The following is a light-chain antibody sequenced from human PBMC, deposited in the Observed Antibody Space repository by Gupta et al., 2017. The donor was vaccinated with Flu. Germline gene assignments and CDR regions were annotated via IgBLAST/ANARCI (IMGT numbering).Light chain of an antibody. CDR2: GDT. CDR3: QSYDRSLSAWV. CDR1: TSNIGAGYD. V-gene: IGLV1-40*01. Sequence: QSVLTQSPSVSGAPGQRVTISCTGTTSNIGAGYDVNWYQQLPGLAPKLLIYGDTNVPSGVPDRFSGSRPGTSASLDITGLQAEDEADYFCQSYDRSLSAWVFGGGTKLTVL. J-gene: IGLJ3*02.